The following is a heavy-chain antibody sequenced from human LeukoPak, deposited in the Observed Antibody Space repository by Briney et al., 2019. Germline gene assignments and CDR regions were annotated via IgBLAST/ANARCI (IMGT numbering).Heavy chain of an antibody. D-gene: IGHD5-24*01. V-gene: IGHV1-2*04. CDR3: ARGEIDGPDFDQ. CDR2: INPNSGGT. CDR1: GYTFTGYY. Sequence: ASVKVSCKASGYTFTGYYFHWVRQAPGQGLEWMGWINPNSGGTNYAQKFQGWVTMTRDTSISTAYMDLSRLRSDDTAVYFCARGEIDGPDFDQWGQGTLVTVSS. J-gene: IGHJ4*02.